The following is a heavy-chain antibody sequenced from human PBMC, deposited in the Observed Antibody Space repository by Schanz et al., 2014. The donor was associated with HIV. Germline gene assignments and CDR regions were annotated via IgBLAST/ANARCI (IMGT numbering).Heavy chain of an antibody. D-gene: IGHD6-19*01. CDR1: GFTFSNYA. J-gene: IGHJ4*02. CDR2: ISYDGSNK. CDR3: ARDPSRLVEAGYFDN. V-gene: IGHV3-30-3*01. Sequence: QVQLVESGGGVVQPGRSLRLSCAVSGFTFSNYAMHWVRQAPGKGLEWVAVISYDGSNKYYADSVKGRFTISRDNSKNTLYLQMNSLRADDTAVYYCARDPSRLVEAGYFDNWGQGTLVTVSS.